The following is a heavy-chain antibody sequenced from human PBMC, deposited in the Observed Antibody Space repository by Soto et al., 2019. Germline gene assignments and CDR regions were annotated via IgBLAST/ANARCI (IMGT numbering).Heavy chain of an antibody. CDR1: GGTFSSYT. J-gene: IGHJ4*02. V-gene: IGHV1-69*04. CDR3: ATDSKTFGGVIVPFDY. Sequence: GASVKVSCKASGGTFSSYTISWVRQAPGQGLEWMGRIIPILGIANYAQKFQGRVTMTEDTSTDTAYMELSSLRSEDTAVYYCATDSKTFGGVIVPFDYWGQGTLVTVSS. CDR2: IIPILGIA. D-gene: IGHD3-16*02.